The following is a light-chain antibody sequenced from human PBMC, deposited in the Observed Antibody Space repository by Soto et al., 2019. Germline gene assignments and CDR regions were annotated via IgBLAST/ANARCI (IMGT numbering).Light chain of an antibody. V-gene: IGLV2-14*03. J-gene: IGLJ1*01. CDR3: SSYTAFTSYV. CDR1: NSDVGAYSY. Sequence: QSALTQPASVSGSPGQSITISCTGTNSDVGAYSYVSWYQQYPGKAPKLLIYDVGARPSGISDRFSGSKSGNTASLTISGLQAAEEADYYCSSYTAFTSYVFGSGTKPTVL. CDR2: DVG.